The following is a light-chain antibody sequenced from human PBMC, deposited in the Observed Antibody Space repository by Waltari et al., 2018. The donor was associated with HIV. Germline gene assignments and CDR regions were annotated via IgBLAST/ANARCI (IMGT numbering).Light chain of an antibody. J-gene: IGLJ3*02. CDR3: TSYTNNTGV. CDR2: DVS. Sequence: QSALTQPASVSGSPGQSSTISRTGTTTDVGGYDYVSWYQQPPDKAPKLIIYDVSNRPSGVSNRFSGSKSGNTASLTISGLQAEDEADYYCTSYTNNTGVFGGGTKLAVL. V-gene: IGLV2-14*03. CDR1: TTDVGGYDY.